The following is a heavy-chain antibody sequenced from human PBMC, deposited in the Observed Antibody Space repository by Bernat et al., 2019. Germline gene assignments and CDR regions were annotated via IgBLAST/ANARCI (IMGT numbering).Heavy chain of an antibody. CDR2: TYYRSNWNS. CDR3: AREYCSSTSCPKIFDY. J-gene: IGHJ4*02. CDR1: GDSVNSAA. Sequence: QVQLQQSGPGLVKPSQTLLLTCAISGDSVNSAAWNWVRQSPSRGLEWLGRTYYRSNWNSDYAESVKSRISINADTSKNQFSLQLNSVIPEDTAVYYCAREYCSSTSCPKIFDYWGQGTLVTVSS. D-gene: IGHD2-2*01. V-gene: IGHV6-1*01.